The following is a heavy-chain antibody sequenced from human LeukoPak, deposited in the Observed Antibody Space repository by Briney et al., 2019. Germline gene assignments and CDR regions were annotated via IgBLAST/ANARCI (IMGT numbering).Heavy chain of an antibody. CDR3: ARGRTLYSSSRGNWFDP. CDR2: INHSGST. CDR1: GGSFSGYY. J-gene: IGHJ5*02. Sequence: PSETLSLTCAVYGGSFSGYYWSWIRQTPGKGLEWIGEINHSGSTNYNPSLKSRVTISVDTSKNQFSLKLSSVTAADTAVYYCARGRTLYSSSRGNWFDPWGQGTLVTVSS. D-gene: IGHD6-13*01. V-gene: IGHV4-34*01.